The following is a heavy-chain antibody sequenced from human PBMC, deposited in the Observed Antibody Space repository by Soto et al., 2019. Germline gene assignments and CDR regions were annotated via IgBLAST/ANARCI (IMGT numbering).Heavy chain of an antibody. J-gene: IGHJ4*02. CDR2: IGAGYGT. D-gene: IGHD6-13*01. Sequence: GWSLRLSCAASGFTFGSYAMSWVRQAPGKGLEWVSSIGAGYGTYYADSVKGRFTISRDNSKNTLYLQMNSLRAEDTAIYYCATPYSSSWFSPFDYWGQGSLVTVSS. CDR3: ATPYSSSWFSPFDY. CDR1: GFTFGSYA. V-gene: IGHV3-23*01.